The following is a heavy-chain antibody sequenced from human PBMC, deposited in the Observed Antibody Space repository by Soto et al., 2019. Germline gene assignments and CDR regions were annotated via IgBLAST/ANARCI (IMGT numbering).Heavy chain of an antibody. J-gene: IGHJ5*02. D-gene: IGHD2-15*01. Sequence: QVQLVQSGAEVKKPGASVKVSCKASGYTFTTHGISWVRQVGGQGLEWMGWVRGDNGHTNYAQRLHGRVTMNTDTSTNTAYMELRSLRSDYTAVYYCARDLGYCRSGTCYREWFDPWGQGTLVTVSS. CDR2: VRGDNGHT. CDR3: ARDLGYCRSGTCYREWFDP. V-gene: IGHV1-18*01. CDR1: GYTFTTHG.